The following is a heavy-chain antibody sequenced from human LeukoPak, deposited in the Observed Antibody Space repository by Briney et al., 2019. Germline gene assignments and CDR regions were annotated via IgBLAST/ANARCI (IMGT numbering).Heavy chain of an antibody. V-gene: IGHV1-8*01. D-gene: IGHD3-3*01. J-gene: IGHJ4*02. Sequence: ASVKVSCKASGYTFTSYDINWVRQATGQGLEWMGWTNPNSGNTGYAQKFQGRVTMTRNTSISTAYMELSSLRSEDTAVYYCARGRRSITIFGVVTYYFDYWGQGTLVTVSS. CDR1: GYTFTSYD. CDR3: ARGRRSITIFGVVTYYFDY. CDR2: TNPNSGNT.